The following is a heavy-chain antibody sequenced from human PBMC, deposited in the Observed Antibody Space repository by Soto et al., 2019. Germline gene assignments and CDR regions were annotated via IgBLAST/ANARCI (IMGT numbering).Heavy chain of an antibody. CDR1: GGSISSTAYF. Sequence: QLQLHESGPGRVKPSETLSLTCTVSGGSISSTAYFLGWMRQSPGKGLEWIGCIYYTGTTYYSPSLKSRVTLPVDMSRNQFSLNLRSVTAADTAVYSFARQVTYDILAPPCLLDSWGQGSLVIVTS. V-gene: IGHV4-39*01. CDR3: ARQVTYDILAPPCLLDS. J-gene: IGHJ4*02. CDR2: IYYTGTT. D-gene: IGHD3-9*01.